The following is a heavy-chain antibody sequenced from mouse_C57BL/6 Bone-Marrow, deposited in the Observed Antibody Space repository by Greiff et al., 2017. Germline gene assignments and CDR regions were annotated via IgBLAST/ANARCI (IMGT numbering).Heavy chain of an antibody. D-gene: IGHD1-1*01. Sequence: QVQLQQPGAELVMPGASVKLSCKASGYTFTSYWMHWVKQRPGQGLEWIGEIDPSDSYTNYNQKFKGKSTLTVDKSSSTAYMQLSSLTSEVSAVYYCAREEFITTVVAPYYYAMDYWGQGTSVTVSS. CDR2: IDPSDSYT. CDR1: GYTFTSYW. J-gene: IGHJ4*01. V-gene: IGHV1-69*01. CDR3: AREEFITTVVAPYYYAMDY.